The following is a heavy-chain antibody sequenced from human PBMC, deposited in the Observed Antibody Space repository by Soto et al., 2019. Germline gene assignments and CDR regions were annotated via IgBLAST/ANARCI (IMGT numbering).Heavy chain of an antibody. CDR2: TIPMSGKT. J-gene: IGHJ5*02. D-gene: IGHD3-16*01. CDR3: ALSPGGDFSGFDP. Sequence: QVQLMQSGAEVKKPGSSVRVSCKASGGSFSAYGFCWIRQAPGQGLEWVGGTIPMSGKTHYAQKFQDRVTNTADKSTTTISLDMSRLRSEDAAIYYCALSPGGDFSGFDPWGQGTLVIVSS. CDR1: GGSFSAYG. V-gene: IGHV1-69*06.